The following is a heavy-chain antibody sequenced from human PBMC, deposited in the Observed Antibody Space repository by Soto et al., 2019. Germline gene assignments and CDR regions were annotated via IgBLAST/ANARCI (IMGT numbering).Heavy chain of an antibody. CDR1: GFTFSSYA. V-gene: IGHV3-7*01. J-gene: IGHJ6*03. CDR3: ARDRYDFWSGYVPPDYYMDV. Sequence: GGSLRLSCAASGFTFSSYAMSWVRQAPGKGLEWVSNINQDGSKKYYVDSVKGRFTISRDNAKNSLYLQMNSLRAEDTAVYYCARDRYDFWSGYVPPDYYMDVWGKGTTVTVSS. CDR2: INQDGSKK. D-gene: IGHD3-3*01.